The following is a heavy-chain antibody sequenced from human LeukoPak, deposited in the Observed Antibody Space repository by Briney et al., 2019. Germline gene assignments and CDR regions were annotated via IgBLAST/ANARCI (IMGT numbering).Heavy chain of an antibody. CDR2: IHHSGST. J-gene: IGHJ4*02. V-gene: IGHV4-34*01. CDR3: ASPPTL. CDR1: GGSFSGYY. Sequence: SEALSLTCAVYGGSFSGYYWSWIRQPPGKGLEWIGEIHHSGSTNYNPSLKSRVAISVDTSKNQFSLKLSSLTAAATAVYYCASPPTLWGQGTLVTVSS.